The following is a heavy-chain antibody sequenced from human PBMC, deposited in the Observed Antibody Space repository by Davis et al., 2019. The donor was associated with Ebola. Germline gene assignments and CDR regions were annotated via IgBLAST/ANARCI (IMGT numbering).Heavy chain of an antibody. Sequence: SETLSLTCTVSGASITDYHWSWIRQPPGKGLEWIGFVNYGGDSNYSPSPRSRVTITLDPSKNQFSLRLTSVTAADTALYYCARIDVVRASGGWYDYYYYNMDVWGKGATVTVSS. CDR1: GASITDYH. CDR2: VNYGGDS. CDR3: ARIDVVRASGGWYDYYYYNMDV. J-gene: IGHJ6*03. D-gene: IGHD6-19*01. V-gene: IGHV4-59*01.